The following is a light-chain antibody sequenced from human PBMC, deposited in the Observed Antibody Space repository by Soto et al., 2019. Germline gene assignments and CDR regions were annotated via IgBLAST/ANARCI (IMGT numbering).Light chain of an antibody. CDR3: QKYDGVPLT. V-gene: IGKV1-27*01. J-gene: IGKJ4*01. CDR1: QGIANS. CDR2: GAS. Sequence: DIQMTQSPSSLSASVGDRVTITCRASQGIANSLAWYQQRPGKVPKLLIYGASTLQSGVASRFSGSGSGTDFTLTISSLQPEDVATSYCQKYDGVPLTFGGGTKVQIK.